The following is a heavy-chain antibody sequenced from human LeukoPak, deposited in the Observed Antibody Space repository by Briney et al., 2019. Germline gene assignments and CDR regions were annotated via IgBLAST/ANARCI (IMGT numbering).Heavy chain of an antibody. J-gene: IGHJ5*02. V-gene: IGHV3-21*01. Sequence: PGGSQSLSCAASGFTFSSYSMIWARQAPGKGLEWVTSISSSSSYIYYADSVKGRFTISRDNAKNSLYLQMNSLRAEDTAVYYCARDPALERAAAGPLDNWFDPWGQGTLVTVSS. D-gene: IGHD6-13*01. CDR3: ARDPALERAAAGPLDNWFDP. CDR1: GFTFSSYS. CDR2: ISSSSSYI.